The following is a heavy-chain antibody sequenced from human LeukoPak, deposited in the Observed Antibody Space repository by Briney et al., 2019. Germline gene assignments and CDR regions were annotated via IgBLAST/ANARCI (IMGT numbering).Heavy chain of an antibody. CDR1: GYILNELS. CDR3: ATRIAVGYYYGMDV. CDR2: FDPEDGKT. Sequence: ASVTVSFMVYGYILNELSMQGLRPAPGKGLEGMGGFDPEDGKTIYTQKFQGSVAVTEDTSTDTIYMELGSLRSEDTAVYYCATRIAVGYYYGMDVWGQGTTVTVSS. J-gene: IGHJ6*02. V-gene: IGHV1-24*01. D-gene: IGHD2-21*01.